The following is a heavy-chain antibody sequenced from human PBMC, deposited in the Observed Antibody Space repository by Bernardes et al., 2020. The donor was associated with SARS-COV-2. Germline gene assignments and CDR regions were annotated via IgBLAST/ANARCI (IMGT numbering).Heavy chain of an antibody. CDR2: ISCYNGDT. CDR3: ARDEGAVFGKDYYGMDV. D-gene: IGHD3-3*01. V-gene: IGHV1-18*01. CDR1: GYRFTSYG. J-gene: IGHJ6*04. Sequence: ASVKVSCKTSGYRFTSYGINWVRQAPGQGLEWMGWISCYNGDTNFGQKFQGRVTMTRDTSTTTAYVELRGLRSDDTAVYYCARDEGAVFGKDYYGMDVWGKATTVTVSS.